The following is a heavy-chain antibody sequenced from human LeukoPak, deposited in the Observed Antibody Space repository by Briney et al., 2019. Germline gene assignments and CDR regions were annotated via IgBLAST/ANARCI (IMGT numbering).Heavy chain of an antibody. CDR1: GFTFSSYA. V-gene: IGHV3-23*01. J-gene: IGHJ4*02. Sequence: GGSLRLSCAASGFTFSSYAMSWVRQAPGKGLEWVSAISGSGGSTYYADSVKGRFTISRDNSKNTLYLQMNSLRAEDTAVYCCAKDLANYYDSSGYGDYWGQGTLVTVSS. CDR2: ISGSGGST. D-gene: IGHD3-22*01. CDR3: AKDLANYYDSSGYGDY.